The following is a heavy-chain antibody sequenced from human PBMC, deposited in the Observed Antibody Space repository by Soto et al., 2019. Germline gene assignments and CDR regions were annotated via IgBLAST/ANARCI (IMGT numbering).Heavy chain of an antibody. CDR2: IWYDGSNK. V-gene: IGHV3-33*01. D-gene: IGHD4-17*01. J-gene: IGHJ4*02. Sequence: QVQLVESGGGVVQPGRSLRLSCAASGFTFSSYGMHWVRQAPGKGLEWVAVIWYDGSNKYYADSVKGRFTISRDNSKNTLYLQMNRLRAEDTAVYYCARGSSRTTVVTPFDYWGQGTLVTVSS. CDR1: GFTFSSYG. CDR3: ARGSSRTTVVTPFDY.